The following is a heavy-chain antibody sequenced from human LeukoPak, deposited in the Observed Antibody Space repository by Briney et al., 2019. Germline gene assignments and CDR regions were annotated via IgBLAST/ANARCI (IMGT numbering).Heavy chain of an antibody. CDR3: ARSEMATIYYFDY. D-gene: IGHD5-24*01. Sequence: ASVKVSCKASGYTLTGYYMHWVRQAPGQGLEWMGIINPSGGSTSYAQKFQGRVTMTRDTSTSTVYMELSSLRSEDTTVYYCARSEMATIYYFDYWGQGTLVTVSS. J-gene: IGHJ4*02. V-gene: IGHV1-46*01. CDR1: GYTLTGYY. CDR2: INPSGGST.